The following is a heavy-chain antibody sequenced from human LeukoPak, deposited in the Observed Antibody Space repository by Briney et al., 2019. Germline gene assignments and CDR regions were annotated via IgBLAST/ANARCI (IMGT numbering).Heavy chain of an antibody. D-gene: IGHD3-16*01. Sequence: GSLRLSCAASGVTFSSYWMSWVRQAPGKGLEWIGSINYSGSTYYNPSLKSRVTISVDTSKNQFSLKLSSVTAADTAVYYCATLYYDYVWGSPTPYYFDYWGQGTLVTVSS. CDR2: INYSGST. CDR3: ATLYYDYVWGSPTPYYFDY. CDR1: GVTFSSYW. V-gene: IGHV4-59*05. J-gene: IGHJ4*02.